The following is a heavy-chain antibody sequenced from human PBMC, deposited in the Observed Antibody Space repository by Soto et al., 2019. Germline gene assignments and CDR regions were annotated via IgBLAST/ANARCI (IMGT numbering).Heavy chain of an antibody. D-gene: IGHD6-19*01. Sequence: GESLKISCAASGFTFSSYWMSWVRQAPGKGLEWVANIKQDGSEKYYVDSVKGRFTISRDNAKNSLYLQMNSLRAEDTAVYYCARDLTFAVAATFDYWGQGTLVTVSS. CDR2: IKQDGSEK. CDR1: GFTFSSYW. CDR3: ARDLTFAVAATFDY. J-gene: IGHJ4*02. V-gene: IGHV3-7*03.